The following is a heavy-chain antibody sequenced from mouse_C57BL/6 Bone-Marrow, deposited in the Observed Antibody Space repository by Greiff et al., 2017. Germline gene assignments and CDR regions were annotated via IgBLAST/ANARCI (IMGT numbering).Heavy chain of an antibody. CDR1: GYSFTDYN. D-gene: IGHD1-1*01. V-gene: IGHV1-39*01. J-gene: IGHJ2*01. CDR2: INPNYGTT. CDR3: AREGVVATDY. Sequence: EVKLMESGPELVKPGASVQISCKASGYSFTDYNMNWVKQSNGKSLEWIGVINPNYGTTSSNQKFKGKATLTVDQSSSTAYMQLNSLTSEDSAVYYCAREGVVATDYWGQGTTLTVSS.